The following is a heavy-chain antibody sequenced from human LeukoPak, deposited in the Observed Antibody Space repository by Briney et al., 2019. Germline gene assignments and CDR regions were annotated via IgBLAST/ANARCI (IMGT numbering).Heavy chain of an antibody. CDR1: GDSISRYY. CDR3: ARHVEGVRFTTFLAY. V-gene: IGHV4-59*01. CDR2: IRHSENP. J-gene: IGHJ4*02. D-gene: IGHD3-9*01. Sequence: SETLSLTCTVSGDSISRYYWSWIRQPPGKGLEWIGYIRHSENPNYNPSLKSRVTMSVDTSKNQFSLKLSPVTAADTAVYYCARHVEGVRFTTFLAYWGQGTLVTVSS.